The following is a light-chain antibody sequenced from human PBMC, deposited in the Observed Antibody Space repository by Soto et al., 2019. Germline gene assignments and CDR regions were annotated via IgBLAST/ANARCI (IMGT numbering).Light chain of an antibody. CDR2: VAS. Sequence: DIQMTHSPSSLSASIGDRVTIPCRASQSITNYLNWYQHKPWKTPKLLIYVASILQSGVPSRFSGSGSGKDFTLAISSLQPEDFATYYSTQTYTAQGTFAKGTKVDIX. CDR3: TQTYTAQGT. J-gene: IGKJ1*01. CDR1: QSITNY. V-gene: IGKV1-39*01.